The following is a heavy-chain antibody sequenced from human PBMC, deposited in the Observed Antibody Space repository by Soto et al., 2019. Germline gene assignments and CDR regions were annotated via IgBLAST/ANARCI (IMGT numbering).Heavy chain of an antibody. Sequence: QVQLVQSGAEVKKPGASVKVSCKASGYTFTSYAMHWVRQAPGQRHEWMGWIDAGNGNTQYSQKFQGRVTITRDTSASTAYMELSSLRSADTAVYYCARDRPYMDVWGHGTTVTVSS. J-gene: IGHJ6*02. V-gene: IGHV1-3*01. CDR1: GYTFTSYA. CDR3: ARDRPYMDV. CDR2: IDAGNGNT.